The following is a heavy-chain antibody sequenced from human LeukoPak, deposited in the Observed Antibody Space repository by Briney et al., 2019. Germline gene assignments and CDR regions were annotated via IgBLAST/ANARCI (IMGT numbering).Heavy chain of an antibody. V-gene: IGHV1-46*01. CDR2: INPIGGTT. CDR1: GYTFTSYY. CDR3: ARQQGLQNLNFDY. J-gene: IGHJ4*02. Sequence: GASVQVSCKTSGYTFTSYYIHWVRPAPGQGLEWMGIINPIGGTTDYPQKFQGRVTMTRDTSTSIVYMELSSLSPEDTAVYYCARQQGLQNLNFDYWGQGALVTVSS. D-gene: IGHD4-11*01.